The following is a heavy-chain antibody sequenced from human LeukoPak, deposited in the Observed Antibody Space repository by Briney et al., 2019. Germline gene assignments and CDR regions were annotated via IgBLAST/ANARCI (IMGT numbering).Heavy chain of an antibody. V-gene: IGHV3-7*01. Sequence: GGSLRPSCAASGFTFSNYWMSWVRQAPGKGLEWVANIKQDGSEKYYVDSLKGRFTISRDNAKNSLYLQMNSLRAEDTAVYYCASEVVVLGGDDAFDIWGQGTMVTVSS. J-gene: IGHJ3*02. CDR2: IKQDGSEK. CDR3: ASEVVVLGGDDAFDI. CDR1: GFTFSNYW. D-gene: IGHD2-21*01.